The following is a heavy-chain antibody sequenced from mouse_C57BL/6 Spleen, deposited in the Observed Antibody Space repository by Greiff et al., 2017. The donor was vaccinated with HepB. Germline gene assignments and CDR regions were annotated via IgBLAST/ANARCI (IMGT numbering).Heavy chain of an antibody. CDR2: IYPGGGYT. V-gene: IGHV1-63*01. CDR1: GYTFTNYW. CDR3: ARRDGRSAGDFDV. Sequence: QVQLQQPGAELVRPGTSVKMSCKASGYTFTNYWIGWATQRPGHGLEWIGDIYPGGGYTNYTEKFKGKATLTADKSSSTAYMQFSSLTSEDAAIEDWARRDGRSAGDFDVWGTGTTVTVSS. J-gene: IGHJ1*03. D-gene: IGHD1-1*01.